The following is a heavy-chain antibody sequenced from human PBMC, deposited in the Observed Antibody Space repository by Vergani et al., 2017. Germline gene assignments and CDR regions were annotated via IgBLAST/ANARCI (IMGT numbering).Heavy chain of an antibody. Sequence: EVQLVESGGGLVQPGGSLRLSCAASGFTFSSYDMHWVRQATGKGLEWVSAIGTAGDTYYPGSVKRRFTISRENAKNSLYLQMNSLRAGDTAGYYCARSRGPYYYYYMDVWGKGTTVTVSS. D-gene: IGHD3-10*01. CDR3: ARSRGPYYYYYMDV. V-gene: IGHV3-13*01. J-gene: IGHJ6*03. CDR2: IGTAGDT. CDR1: GFTFSSYD.